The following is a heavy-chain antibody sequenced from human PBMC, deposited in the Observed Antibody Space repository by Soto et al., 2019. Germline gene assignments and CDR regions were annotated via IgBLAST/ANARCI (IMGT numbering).Heavy chain of an antibody. CDR2: ISFDGDK. CDR3: ARDYARGWCQF. V-gene: IGHV3-30*03. Sequence: AGGSLRLSCTASGFSFSNSGIQWVRQTPGKGLEWVALISFDGDKYYVDSVKGRFTISRDNPTNTVYLQMNRLRPEDTGVYYCARDYARGWCQFWGQGTLVTVSS. D-gene: IGHD2-8*02. CDR1: GFSFSNSG. J-gene: IGHJ4*02.